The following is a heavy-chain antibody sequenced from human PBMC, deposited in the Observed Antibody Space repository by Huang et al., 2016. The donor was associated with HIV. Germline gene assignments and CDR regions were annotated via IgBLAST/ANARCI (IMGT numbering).Heavy chain of an antibody. Sequence: AASGFTFSNAWMSWVRQAPGKGLEWVGRIKSKTDGGTTDYAAPVKGRFTISRDDSKKTLYLKMNSLKSEDTAVYYCSSGSTSSPDYYYYYGTEVWGQGTTVTVSS. J-gene: IGHJ6*02. D-gene: IGHD2-2*01. V-gene: IGHV3-15*01. CDR1: GFTFSNAW. CDR2: IKSKTDGGTT. CDR3: SSGSTSSPDYYYYYGTEV.